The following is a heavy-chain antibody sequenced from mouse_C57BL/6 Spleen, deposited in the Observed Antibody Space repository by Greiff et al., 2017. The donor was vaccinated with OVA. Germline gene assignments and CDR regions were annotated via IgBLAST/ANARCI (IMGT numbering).Heavy chain of an antibody. J-gene: IGHJ4*01. CDR1: GYTFTDYY. CDR2: INPNNGGT. V-gene: IGHV1-26*01. Sequence: EVQLQQSGPELVKPGASVKISCKASGYTFTDYYMNWVKQSHGKSLEWIGDINPNNGGTSYNQKFKGKATLTVDKSSSTAYMELRSLTSEDSAVYYCARGRRGGGDYAMDYWGQGTTLTVSS. CDR3: ARGRRGGGDYAMDY. D-gene: IGHD2-12*01.